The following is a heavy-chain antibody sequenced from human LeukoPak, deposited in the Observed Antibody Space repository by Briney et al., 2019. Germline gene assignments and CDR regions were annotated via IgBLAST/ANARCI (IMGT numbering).Heavy chain of an antibody. V-gene: IGHV3-23*01. CDR1: GFTFSSYA. CDR2: LSGSGAST. D-gene: IGHD2-15*01. J-gene: IGHJ4*02. CDR3: AKDYSYYFDS. Sequence: PGGSLRLSCAASGFTFSSYAMSWVRQAPRKGLEWVSALSGSGASTYYADSVKGRFTISRDNSKNTLYLQMNSLRAEDTAVYYCAKDYSYYFDSWGQGTLVTVSS.